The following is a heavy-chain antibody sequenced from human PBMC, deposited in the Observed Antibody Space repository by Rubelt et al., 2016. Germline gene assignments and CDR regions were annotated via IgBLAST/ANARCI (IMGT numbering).Heavy chain of an antibody. J-gene: IGHJ5*02. V-gene: IGHV1-2*06. Sequence: QVQLVQSGSELKKPGASVKVSCKASGYTFTSYAMHCVRQAPGQGIEWMGRIDPNSGGTNYAPKFQERVTMTRDTSVGSAYLDLRRLTSDATAIYYWARGDPTFDPWGRGTLVTVSS. CDR3: ARGDPTFDP. CDR2: IDPNSGGT. CDR1: GYTFTSYA.